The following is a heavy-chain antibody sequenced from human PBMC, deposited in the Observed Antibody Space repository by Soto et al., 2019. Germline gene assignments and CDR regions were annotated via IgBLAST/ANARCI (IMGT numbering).Heavy chain of an antibody. CDR2: ISSSSSYI. V-gene: IGHV3-21*01. CDR3: ARVQDKDTHYYYYGMDV. CDR1: GFTFSSYS. Sequence: GGSLRLSCAASGFTFSSYSMNWVRQAPGKGLEWVSSISSSSSYIYYADSVKGRFTISRDNAKNSLYLQMNSLRAEDTAVYYCARVQDKDTHYYYYGMDVWGQGTTVTVSS. J-gene: IGHJ6*02.